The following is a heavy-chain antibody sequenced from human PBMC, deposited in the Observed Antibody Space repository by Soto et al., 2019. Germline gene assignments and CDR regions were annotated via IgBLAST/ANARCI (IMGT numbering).Heavy chain of an antibody. V-gene: IGHV1-69*08. J-gene: IGHJ5*02. CDR3: ARDHLGLYMIVGAWVGWFDP. Sequence: QVQLVQSGAEVKKPGSSVKVSCKASGGTFSSYTISWVRQAPGQGLEWMGRIIPILGIANYAQKFQGRVTITADKSTSTAYMELSSLRSEDTAVYYCARDHLGLYMIVGAWVGWFDPWGQGTLVTVSS. CDR1: GGTFSSYT. CDR2: IIPILGIA. D-gene: IGHD3-22*01.